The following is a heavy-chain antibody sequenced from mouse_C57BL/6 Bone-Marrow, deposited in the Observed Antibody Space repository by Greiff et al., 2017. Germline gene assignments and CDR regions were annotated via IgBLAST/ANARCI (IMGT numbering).Heavy chain of an antibody. V-gene: IGHV1-69*01. Sequence: QVQLQQPGAELVLPGASVKLSCKASGYTFTSYWMHWVKQRPGQGLEWIGEIDPSDSYTNYNQKFKGKSTLTVDKSSSTAYMQISSLTSEGSAVYYCAREVYYVYFFDYGGQGTTLTVSS. CDR2: IDPSDSYT. CDR1: GYTFTSYW. CDR3: AREVYYVYFFDY. J-gene: IGHJ2*01. D-gene: IGHD2-1*01.